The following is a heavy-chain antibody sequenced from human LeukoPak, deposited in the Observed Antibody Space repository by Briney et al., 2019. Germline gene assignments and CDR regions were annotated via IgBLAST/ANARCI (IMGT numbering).Heavy chain of an antibody. D-gene: IGHD2-15*01. J-gene: IGHJ5*02. CDR1: GFTFSSYA. CDR3: ARGVVVVVAATSNWFDP. V-gene: IGHV3-30*04. Sequence: PGGSLRLSCAASGFTFSSYAMHWVRQAPGKELEWVAVISYDGSNKYYADSVKGRFSISSDNSKNTVFLQMNSLRAEDTAVYYCARGVVVVVAATSNWFDPWGQGTLVTVSS. CDR2: ISYDGSNK.